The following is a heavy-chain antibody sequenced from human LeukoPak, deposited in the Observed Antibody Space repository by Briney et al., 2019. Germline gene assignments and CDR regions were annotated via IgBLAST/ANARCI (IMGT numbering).Heavy chain of an antibody. J-gene: IGHJ4*02. CDR1: GFSFDDYG. CDR3: ARDRLAATGLFDY. CDR2: INWDGGSA. V-gene: IGHV3-20*04. Sequence: GGSLRLSCAASGFSFDDYGMSWVRRAPGKGLEWVSGINWDGGSAAYADSVKGRFTISRDNAKNSLYLQMNSLRTEDTAFYYCARDRLAATGLFDYWGQGTLVTVSS. D-gene: IGHD6-13*01.